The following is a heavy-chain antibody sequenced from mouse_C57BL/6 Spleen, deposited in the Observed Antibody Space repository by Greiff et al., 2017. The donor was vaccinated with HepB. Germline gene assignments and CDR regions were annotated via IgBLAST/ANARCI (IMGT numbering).Heavy chain of an antibody. Sequence: EVQRVESGGGLVKPGGSLKLSCAASGFTFSDYGMHWVRQAPEKGLEWVAYISSGSSTIYYADTVKGRFTISRDNAKNTLFLQMTSLRSEDTAMYYCALNWDEDWYFDVWGTGTTVTVSS. D-gene: IGHD4-1*01. J-gene: IGHJ1*03. CDR1: GFTFSDYG. V-gene: IGHV5-17*01. CDR2: ISSGSSTI. CDR3: ALNWDEDWYFDV.